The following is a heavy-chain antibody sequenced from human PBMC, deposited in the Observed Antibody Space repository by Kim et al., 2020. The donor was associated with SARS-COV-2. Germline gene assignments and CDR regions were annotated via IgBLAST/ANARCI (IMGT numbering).Heavy chain of an antibody. D-gene: IGHD2-21*02. J-gene: IGHJ5*02. Sequence: APVKGRFTISRDDSKNTLYLQMNSLKTEDTAVYYCRKDIVVVTAGGWFDPWGQGTLVTVSS. CDR3: RKDIVVVTAGGWFDP. V-gene: IGHV3-15*01.